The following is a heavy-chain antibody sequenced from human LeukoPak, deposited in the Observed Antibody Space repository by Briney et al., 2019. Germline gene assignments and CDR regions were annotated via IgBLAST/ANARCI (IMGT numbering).Heavy chain of an antibody. D-gene: IGHD4-23*01. CDR1: GGSISSSSYY. J-gene: IGHJ4*02. CDR3: VRIDYGGSFDR. CDR2: IYYSGST. V-gene: IGHV4-39*01. Sequence: PSETLSLTCTVSGGSISSSSYYWGWIRQPPGKGLEWIGSIYYSGSTYYNPSLKSRVTISVDTSKNLFSLKLSSVTAADTAVYYCVRIDYGGSFDRWGQGTLVTVSS.